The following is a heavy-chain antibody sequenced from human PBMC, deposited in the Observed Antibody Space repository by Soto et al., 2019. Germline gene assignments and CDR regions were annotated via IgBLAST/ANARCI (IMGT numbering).Heavy chain of an antibody. V-gene: IGHV3-74*01. CDR1: GFTFSSYW. J-gene: IGHJ3*01. D-gene: IGHD3-16*01. CDR2: INSDGSST. CDR3: ARDLGGSTKAGLGWFAYV. Sequence: EVQLVESGGGLVQPGGSLRLSCAASGFTFSSYWMHWVRPAPGKGLVWVSRINSDGSSTSYADSVKGRFTISRDNAKNTLYLQMNSLRAEDTAVYYCARDLGGSTKAGLGWFAYVWGQVTMVTVSS.